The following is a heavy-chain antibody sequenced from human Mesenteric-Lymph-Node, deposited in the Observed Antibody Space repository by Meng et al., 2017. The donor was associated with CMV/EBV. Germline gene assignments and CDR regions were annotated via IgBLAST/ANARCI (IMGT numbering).Heavy chain of an antibody. D-gene: IGHD6-13*01. CDR3: ARAIAAAGLGGDY. J-gene: IGHJ4*02. CDR1: GYTFTSYA. Sequence: KSSGYTFTSYAINWVRQAPGQGLEWRGCINPNTGNPTYAHGFTGRFVFSLDTSVSTAYLQISSLKAEDTAMYYCARAIAAAGLGGDYWGQGTLVTVSS. V-gene: IGHV7-4-1*02. CDR2: INPNTGNP.